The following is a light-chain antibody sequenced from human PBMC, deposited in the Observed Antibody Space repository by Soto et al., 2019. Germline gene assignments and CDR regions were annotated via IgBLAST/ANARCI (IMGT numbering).Light chain of an antibody. CDR3: QVWDSSSDHV. CDR1: NIGSKS. Sequence: SYELTQPPSVSVAPGKTARITCGGNNIGSKSVHWYQQKPGQAPVLVIYYDSDRPSGIPERFSGANSGNTATLTISRVEAGEEADYYCQVWDSSSDHVFGTGTKVTVL. CDR2: YDS. V-gene: IGLV3-21*04. J-gene: IGLJ1*01.